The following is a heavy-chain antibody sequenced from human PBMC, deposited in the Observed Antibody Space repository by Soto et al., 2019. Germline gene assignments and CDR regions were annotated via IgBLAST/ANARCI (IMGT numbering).Heavy chain of an antibody. J-gene: IGHJ5*02. Sequence: EVQLLESGGGLVQPGGSLRLSCAASGFTFKNFAVSWVRQAQGKGMEWVSAIGGSGSSANYAESVKGRFTVSRDDSQCTLYLQMSGLSVDDTALYYCAKDAVAYNGEWDWFDLWGQGTLVTVSS. CDR1: GFTFKNFA. V-gene: IGHV3-23*01. CDR2: IGGSGSSA. CDR3: AKDAVAYNGEWDWFDL. D-gene: IGHD3-10*01.